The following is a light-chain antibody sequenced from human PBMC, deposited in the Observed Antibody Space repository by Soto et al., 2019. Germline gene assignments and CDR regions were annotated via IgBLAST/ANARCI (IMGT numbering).Light chain of an antibody. CDR3: QVWDSGSDHVVV. V-gene: IGLV3-21*04. CDR2: YDS. J-gene: IGLJ2*01. CDR1: NIGSRS. Sequence: SYELTQPPSVSVAPGKTASITCGGNNIGSRSVHWYQHKPGQAPLLAIYYDSDRPSGIPERFSGSNSGNTATLTISRVEAGDEADYYCQVWDSGSDHVVVFGGGTKLTVL.